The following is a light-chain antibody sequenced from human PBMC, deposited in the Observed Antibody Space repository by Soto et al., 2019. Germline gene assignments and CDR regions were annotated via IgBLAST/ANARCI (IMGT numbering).Light chain of an antibody. CDR1: SSDVGAYDY. CDR3: SSFTTSTSYV. CDR2: DVS. Sequence: QCALTQPASVSGSPGQSITISCTGTSSDVGAYDYVSWYQQHPGEVPKLMIFDVSDRPSGVSNRFSGSKSGNTASLTISGLQAEDEADYYCSSFTTSTSYVFGTGTKLTVL. V-gene: IGLV2-14*03. J-gene: IGLJ1*01.